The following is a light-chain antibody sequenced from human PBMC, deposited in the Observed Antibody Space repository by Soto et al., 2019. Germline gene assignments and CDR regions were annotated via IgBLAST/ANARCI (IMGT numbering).Light chain of an antibody. V-gene: IGKV1-5*01. CDR3: QQFSSYSRT. J-gene: IGKJ1*01. Sequence: DIQMTQSTSTLSAYVGDRVTITCRASQSVNSWLAWYQQKPGRAPKLLIYSVSNLDSGVPSRFSGSGSGTEFTLTISSLQPDDFATYYCQQFSSYSRTFGQGTKVEMK. CDR2: SVS. CDR1: QSVNSW.